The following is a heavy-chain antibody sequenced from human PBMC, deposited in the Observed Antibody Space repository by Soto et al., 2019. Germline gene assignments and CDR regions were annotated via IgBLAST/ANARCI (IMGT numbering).Heavy chain of an antibody. J-gene: IGHJ3*02. Sequence: ASVKVSCKASGYTFTGYYMHWVRQAPGQGLEWMGWINPNSGGTNYAQKFQGWVTMTRDTSISTAYMELSRLRSDDTAVYYCARXAIFGVVIPYEDDAFDIWGQGTMVTVSS. D-gene: IGHD3-3*01. CDR1: GYTFTGYY. CDR2: INPNSGGT. V-gene: IGHV1-2*04. CDR3: ARXAIFGVVIPYEDDAFDI.